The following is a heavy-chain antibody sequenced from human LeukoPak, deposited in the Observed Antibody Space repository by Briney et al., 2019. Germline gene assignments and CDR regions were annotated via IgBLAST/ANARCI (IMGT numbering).Heavy chain of an antibody. CDR1: GGSISSSSYY. V-gene: IGHV4-39*01. CDR3: ARIGSDIVVVVAATSDAFDI. J-gene: IGHJ3*02. D-gene: IGHD2-15*01. Sequence: PSGTLSLTCTVSGGSISSSSYYWGWIRQPPGKGLEWIGSIYYSGSTYYNPSLKSRVTISVDTSKNQFSLKLSSVTAADTAVYYCARIGSDIVVVVAATSDAFDIWGQGTMVTVSS. CDR2: IYYSGST.